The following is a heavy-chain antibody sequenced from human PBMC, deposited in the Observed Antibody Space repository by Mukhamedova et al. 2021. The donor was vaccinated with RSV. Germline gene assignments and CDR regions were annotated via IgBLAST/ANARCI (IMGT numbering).Heavy chain of an antibody. D-gene: IGHD3-3*01. Sequence: RVHGGTTDYAASVKYRFAISRDDSKSIAYLQMNSLKTEDTAVYYCTRCNTISGVLIDRPFDIWGQGTMVTVSS. CDR2: RVHGGTT. V-gene: IGHV3-49*02. CDR3: TRCNTISGVLIDRPFDI. J-gene: IGHJ3*02.